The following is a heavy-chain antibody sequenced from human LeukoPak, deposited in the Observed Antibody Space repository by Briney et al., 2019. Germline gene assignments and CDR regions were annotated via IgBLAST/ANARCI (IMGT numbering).Heavy chain of an antibody. Sequence: ASVKVSCKASGYTFTSYGISWVRQAPGQGLEWVGWISAYNGNTNYAQKLQGRVTMTTDTSTSTAYMELRSLRSDDTAVYYCARVGQDSSGLEAYYYYMDVWGKGTTVTVSS. J-gene: IGHJ6*03. CDR2: ISAYNGNT. CDR1: GYTFTSYG. CDR3: ARVGQDSSGLEAYYYYMDV. D-gene: IGHD3-22*01. V-gene: IGHV1-18*01.